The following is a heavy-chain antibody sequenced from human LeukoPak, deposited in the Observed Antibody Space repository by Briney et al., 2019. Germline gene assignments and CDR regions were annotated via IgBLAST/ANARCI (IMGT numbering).Heavy chain of an antibody. J-gene: IGHJ5*02. CDR1: GFTFSSYD. V-gene: IGHV3-23*01. D-gene: IGHD2-2*01. CDR3: AKDRHAPGRYCSSVTCFPFDP. Sequence: GGSLRLSCAASGFTFSSYDMSWVRQAPGKGLEWVSGISGSGGSTYYADSVEGRFTISRDNSKSTLYLQMNSLRAEDTAVYYCAKDRHAPGRYCSSVTCFPFDPWGQGTLVTVSS. CDR2: ISGSGGST.